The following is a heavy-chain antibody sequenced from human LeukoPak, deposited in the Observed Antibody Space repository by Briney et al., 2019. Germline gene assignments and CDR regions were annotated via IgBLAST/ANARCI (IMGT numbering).Heavy chain of an antibody. CDR2: IWYDGSNK. J-gene: IGHJ4*02. CDR3: VKDRGGYDSDFDY. V-gene: IGHV3-33*06. D-gene: IGHD5-12*01. Sequence: GRSLRLSCAASGFTFSSYGMHWVRQAPGKGLEWVAVIWYDGSNKYYADSVKGRFTISRDNSKDTLYLQMNSLRAEDTAVYYCVKDRGGYDSDFDYWGQGTLVTVSS. CDR1: GFTFSSYG.